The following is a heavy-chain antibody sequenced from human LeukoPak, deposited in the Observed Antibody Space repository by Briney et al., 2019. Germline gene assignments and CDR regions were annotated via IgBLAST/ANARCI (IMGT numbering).Heavy chain of an antibody. CDR2: ISWNSGNK. CDR1: GFTFDDYA. V-gene: IGHV3-9*01. CDR3: AKDKTTVTRGGLDV. D-gene: IGHD4-11*01. J-gene: IGHJ6*02. Sequence: PGGSLRLSCAASGFTFDDYAMHWVRHAPGMGLEWVSGISWNSGNKVYADSVKGRFTISRDNAKNSLYLQMNSLSTEDTALYYCAKDKTTVTRGGLDVWGQGTTVTVSS.